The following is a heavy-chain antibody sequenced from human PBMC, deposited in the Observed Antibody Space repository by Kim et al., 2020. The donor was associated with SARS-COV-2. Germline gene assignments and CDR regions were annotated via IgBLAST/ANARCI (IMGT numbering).Heavy chain of an antibody. J-gene: IGHJ4*02. V-gene: IGHV4-61*01. CDR1: GVSVSSGSYY. Sequence: SETLSLTCTVSGVSVSSGSYYWSWLRQPPGKGLEWIGYIYYSGSTNYNPSLKSRVTISVDTSKNQFSLKLSSVTAADMAVYYCAREAGVLGSGWSPPDYWGQGTLVTVSS. D-gene: IGHD6-19*01. CDR2: IYYSGST. CDR3: AREAGVLGSGWSPPDY.